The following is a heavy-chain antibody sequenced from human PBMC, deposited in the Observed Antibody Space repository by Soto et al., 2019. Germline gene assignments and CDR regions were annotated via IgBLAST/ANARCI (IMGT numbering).Heavy chain of an antibody. CDR2: INHSGTT. CDR3: ASGSYASSGYYLLFDY. D-gene: IGHD3-22*01. Sequence: SETLSLTCAVYGGSFSGYYWTWIRQPPGKGLEWIGDINHSGTTNYNASLKSRVTISQDTSKKQFSLKLSSVTAADAAVYYCASGSYASSGYYLLFDYWGQGTLVTVSS. V-gene: IGHV4-34*01. CDR1: GGSFSGYY. J-gene: IGHJ4*02.